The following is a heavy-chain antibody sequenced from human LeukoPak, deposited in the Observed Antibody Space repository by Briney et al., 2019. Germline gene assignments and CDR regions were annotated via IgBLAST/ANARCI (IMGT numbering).Heavy chain of an antibody. CDR1: GGSISDSSYY. CDR2: IYYSGST. J-gene: IGHJ4*02. Sequence: PSETLSLTCTVSGGSISDSSYYWSWIRQHPGKGLEWIGYIYYSGSTYYNPSLKSRVTISVDTSKNQFSLKLSSVTAADTAVYYCARAPRLLWFGEFSHYFDYWGQGTLVTVSS. D-gene: IGHD3-10*01. CDR3: ARAPRLLWFGEFSHYFDY. V-gene: IGHV4-31*03.